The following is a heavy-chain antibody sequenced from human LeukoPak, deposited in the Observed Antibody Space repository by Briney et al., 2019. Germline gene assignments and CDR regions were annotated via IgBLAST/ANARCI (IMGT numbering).Heavy chain of an antibody. Sequence: GGSLRLSCAASEFTFSSYWMHWVRQAPGKGLVWVSRISGDGRSTSYADSVKGRFTISRDNAKNTVYLQMNSLKAEDTAVYYCARDTLFCSGGYCYHDIWGQGTMVTVSS. CDR1: EFTFSSYW. V-gene: IGHV3-74*01. D-gene: IGHD2-15*01. CDR2: ISGDGRST. J-gene: IGHJ3*02. CDR3: ARDTLFCSGGYCYHDI.